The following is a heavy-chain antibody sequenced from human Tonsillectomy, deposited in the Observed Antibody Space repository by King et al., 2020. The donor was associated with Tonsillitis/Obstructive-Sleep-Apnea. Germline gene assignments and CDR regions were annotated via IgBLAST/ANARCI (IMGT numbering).Heavy chain of an antibody. CDR1: GFTFSSYW. D-gene: IGHD6-6*01. Sequence: VQLVESGGGLVQPGGSLRLSCAASGFTFSSYWMTWVRQAPGKGLEWVANIKEDGSERYYVGCVKGRFTISRDNAKNSLYLQMNSLRAEDTAVYYCARDRGSSSLGYFDYWGQGTLLTVSS. J-gene: IGHJ4*02. CDR3: ARDRGSSSLGYFDY. CDR2: IKEDGSER. V-gene: IGHV3-7*04.